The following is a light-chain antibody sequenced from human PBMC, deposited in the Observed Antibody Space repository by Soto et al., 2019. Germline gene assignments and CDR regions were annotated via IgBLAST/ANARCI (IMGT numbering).Light chain of an antibody. CDR2: SNN. Sequence: QSVLTQPPSASGTPGQRVTISCSGSSSNIGSNTVNWYQQHPGTAAKLLIYSNNQRPSGFPDRFSGSKSGTSATLAISGLQSEDEAEYYCAAWDDRLNDPYVVFGGGTQLTVL. CDR3: AAWDDRLNDPYVV. J-gene: IGLJ2*01. V-gene: IGLV1-44*01. CDR1: SSNIGSNT.